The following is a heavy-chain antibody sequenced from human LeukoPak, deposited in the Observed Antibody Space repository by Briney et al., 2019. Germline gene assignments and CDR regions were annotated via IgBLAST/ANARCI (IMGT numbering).Heavy chain of an antibody. CDR3: ARIWGYCSGGSCYSVPSAFDI. D-gene: IGHD2-15*01. CDR2: MNPNSGNT. J-gene: IGHJ3*02. Sequence: ASVKVSCKASGYTFTSYDINWVRQATGQGLEWMGWMNPNSGNTGYAQKFQGRVTMTRNTSISTAYMELSSLRSEDTAVYYCARIWGYCSGGSCYSVPSAFDIWGQGTMVTVSP. CDR1: GYTFTSYD. V-gene: IGHV1-8*01.